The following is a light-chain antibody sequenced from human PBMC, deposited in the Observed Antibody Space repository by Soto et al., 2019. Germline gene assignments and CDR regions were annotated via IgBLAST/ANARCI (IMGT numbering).Light chain of an antibody. CDR3: QLYGTSPLT. V-gene: IGKV3-20*01. CDR2: GAS. CDR1: QSVSSSY. Sequence: EIVLTQSPATLSVSPGERASLSCRASQSVSSSYLAWYQQKPGQAPRLLIYGASSRATGIPDRFSGSGSGTDFTLTISRLEPEDFAVYYCQLYGTSPLTFGGGTKVDIK. J-gene: IGKJ4*01.